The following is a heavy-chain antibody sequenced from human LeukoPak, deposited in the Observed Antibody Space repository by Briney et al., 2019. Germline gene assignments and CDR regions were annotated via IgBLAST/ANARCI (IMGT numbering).Heavy chain of an antibody. D-gene: IGHD3-10*01. V-gene: IGHV4-61*02. CDR2: TYTSGST. J-gene: IGHJ4*02. CDR3: ARDLSYGSGSYTLDY. Sequence: PSQTLSLTCTVSGGSISSGSYYWSWIRQPAGKGLEWIGRTYTSGSTNYNPSLTSRVTISVDTSKSQFSLKLSSVTAADTAVYYCARDLSYGSGSYTLDYWGQGTLVTVSS. CDR1: GGSISSGSYY.